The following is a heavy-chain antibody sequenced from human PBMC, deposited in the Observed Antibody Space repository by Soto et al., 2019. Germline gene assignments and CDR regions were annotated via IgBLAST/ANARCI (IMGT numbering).Heavy chain of an antibody. CDR2: INHSGST. D-gene: IGHD3-3*01. CDR1: GGSFSGYY. V-gene: IGHV4-34*01. CDR3: ARHGVLRFLKWLLFLDY. Sequence: SETLSLTCAVYGGSFSGYYWSWIRQPPGKGLEWIGEINHSGSTHYNPSLKSRVTISVDTSKNQFSLKLSSVTAADTAVYYCARHGVLRFLKWLLFLDYWGQGTLVTVSS. J-gene: IGHJ4*02.